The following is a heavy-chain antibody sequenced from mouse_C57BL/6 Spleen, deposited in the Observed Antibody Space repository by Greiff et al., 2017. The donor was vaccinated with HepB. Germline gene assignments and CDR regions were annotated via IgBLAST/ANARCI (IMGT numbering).Heavy chain of an antibody. CDR1: GYTFTSYW. J-gene: IGHJ4*01. CDR2: IYPGSGST. CDR3: ARNRGYYYGSSYDYYAMDY. Sequence: QVQLQQSGAELVKPGASVKMSCKASGYTFTSYWITWVKQRPGQGLEWIGDIYPGSGSTNYNEKFKSKATLTVDTSSSTAYMQLSSLTSEDSAVYYCARNRGYYYGSSYDYYAMDYWGQGTSVTVSS. D-gene: IGHD1-1*01. V-gene: IGHV1-55*01.